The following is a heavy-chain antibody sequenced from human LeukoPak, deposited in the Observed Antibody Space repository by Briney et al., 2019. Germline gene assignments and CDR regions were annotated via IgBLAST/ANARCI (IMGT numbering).Heavy chain of an antibody. D-gene: IGHD1-7*01. CDR3: ARSWYNWNYVREGLSWFDP. Sequence: PSETLSLTCTVSSGSISSHYWNWIRQPPGKGLEWIGYIYYSGSTSYNPSLKSRVTISLDTSKNQFSLKLSSVTAADTAVYYCARSWYNWNYVREGLSWFDPWGQGTLVTVSS. J-gene: IGHJ5*02. V-gene: IGHV4-59*11. CDR1: SGSISSHY. CDR2: IYYSGST.